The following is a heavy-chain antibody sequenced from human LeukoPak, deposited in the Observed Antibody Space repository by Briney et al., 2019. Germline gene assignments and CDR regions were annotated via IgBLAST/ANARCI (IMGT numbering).Heavy chain of an antibody. D-gene: IGHD3-3*01. Sequence: GGSLRLSCAASGFTFSSYAMSWVRQAPGKGLEWVSAISGSGGSTYYADSVKGRFTISRDNSKNTLYLQMNSLRAEDTAVYYCARGRITIFGVAIWDYFDYWGQGTLVTVSS. CDR1: GFTFSSYA. CDR3: ARGRITIFGVAIWDYFDY. J-gene: IGHJ4*02. CDR2: ISGSGGST. V-gene: IGHV3-23*01.